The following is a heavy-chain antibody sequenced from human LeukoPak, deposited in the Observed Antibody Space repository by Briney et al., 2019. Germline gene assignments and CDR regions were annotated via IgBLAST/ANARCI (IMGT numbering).Heavy chain of an antibody. D-gene: IGHD2-15*01. CDR3: AKGGSGYCSGGSCRAYYYGMDV. Sequence: GGSLRLSCAASGFTFSSYSMNWVRQAPGKGLEWVSSISSSSSYIYYADSVKGRFTISRDNAKNSLYLQMNSLRAEDTAVYYCAKGGSGYCSGGSCRAYYYGMDVWGQGTTVTVSS. CDR1: GFTFSSYS. CDR2: ISSSSSYI. J-gene: IGHJ6*02. V-gene: IGHV3-21*01.